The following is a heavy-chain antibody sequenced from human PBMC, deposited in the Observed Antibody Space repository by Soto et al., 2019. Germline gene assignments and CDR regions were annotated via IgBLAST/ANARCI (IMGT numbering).Heavy chain of an antibody. CDR3: VRLAVISPGTQLDY. V-gene: IGHV3-72*01. CDR2: SRNKANGYTT. J-gene: IGHJ4*02. CDR1: GYPFNDDY. Sequence: GVSVRPSFAPSGYPFNDDYMDWFRRSPGKGLEWVGRSRNKANGYTTEYATSVKGRFTISRDDSKNSLHLQMNSLKTEDTAVYYCVRLAVISPGTQLDYWGQGTLVTVSS.